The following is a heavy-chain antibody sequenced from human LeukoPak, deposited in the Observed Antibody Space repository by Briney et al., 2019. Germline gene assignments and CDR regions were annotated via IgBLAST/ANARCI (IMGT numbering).Heavy chain of an antibody. CDR3: AKVSLVSLNLDY. V-gene: IGHV3-23*01. CDR1: GFTFSSYA. D-gene: IGHD6-13*01. CDR2: IDNSGRNT. J-gene: IGHJ4*02. Sequence: GGSLRLSCAVSGFTFSSYAMNWVRQPPGKGLEWVSAIDNSGRNTFYADSVKGRFTISRDNSKNTLYLQMNSLRAEDTAVYYCAKVSLVSLNLDYWGQGTLVTASS.